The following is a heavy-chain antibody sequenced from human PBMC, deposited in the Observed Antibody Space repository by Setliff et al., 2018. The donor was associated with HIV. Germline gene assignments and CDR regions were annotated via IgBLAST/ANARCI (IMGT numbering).Heavy chain of an antibody. V-gene: IGHV3-72*01. D-gene: IGHD3-16*01. Sequence: PGGSLRLSCAASGFTVSSNYMSWIRQPPGKGLEWVGRITAKFNGYVKEYAASVQGRFTISRDDSKDSLFLQMNNLKTEDTAVYYCVRAAAGLDIWSQKILVTVSS. J-gene: IGHJ4*02. CDR2: ITAKFNGYVK. CDR1: GFTVSSNY. CDR3: VRAAAGLDI.